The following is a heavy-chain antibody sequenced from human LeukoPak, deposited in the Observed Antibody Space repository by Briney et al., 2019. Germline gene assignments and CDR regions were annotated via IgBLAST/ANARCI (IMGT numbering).Heavy chain of an antibody. D-gene: IGHD3-3*01. CDR3: ARVSRITIFGVVLNAFDI. CDR2: ISAYNGNT. CDR1: GYTFTSYG. J-gene: IGHJ3*02. V-gene: IGHV1-18*01. Sequence: ASVKVSCKASGYTFTSYGISWVRQAPGQGLEWMGWISAYNGNTNYAQKLQGRVTMTTDTSTSTAYMGLRSLRSDDTAVYYCARVSRITIFGVVLNAFDIWGQGTMVTVSS.